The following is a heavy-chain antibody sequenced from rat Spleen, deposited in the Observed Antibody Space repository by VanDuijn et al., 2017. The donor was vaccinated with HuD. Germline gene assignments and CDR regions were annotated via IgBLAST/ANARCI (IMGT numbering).Heavy chain of an antibody. D-gene: IGHD1-5*01. CDR1: GFTFSDYY. CDR3: TRLRYNPFDY. CDR2: ISSDGGRN. Sequence: EVQLVESGGGLVQPGRSLKLSCAASGFTFSDYYMAWVRQAPTKGLEWVATISSDGGRNFYRNSVKGRFTISRDNAKNTQYLQMDSLRSEDTATYYCTRLRYNPFDYWGQGVMVTVSS. V-gene: IGHV5-20*01. J-gene: IGHJ2*01.